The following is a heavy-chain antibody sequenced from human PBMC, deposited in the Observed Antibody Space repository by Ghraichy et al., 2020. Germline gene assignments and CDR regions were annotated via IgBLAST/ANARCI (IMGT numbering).Heavy chain of an antibody. CDR1: GGTFSSHA. V-gene: IGHV1-69*13. J-gene: IGHJ3*02. Sequence: SVKVSCKASGGTFSSHAISWVRQAPGQGLEWMGGIIPIFGTANYAQKFQGRVTITADESTSTAYMELSSLRSEDTAVYYCARDRGRGIVGANDAFDIWGQGTMVTVSS. D-gene: IGHD1-26*01. CDR3: ARDRGRGIVGANDAFDI. CDR2: IIPIFGTA.